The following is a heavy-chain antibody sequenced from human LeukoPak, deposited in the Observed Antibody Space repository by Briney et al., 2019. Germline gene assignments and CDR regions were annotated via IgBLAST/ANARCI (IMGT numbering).Heavy chain of an antibody. CDR3: ARSMATIGLGY. CDR1: GGSISSYY. D-gene: IGHD5-24*01. V-gene: IGHV4-59*01. CDR2: IYYSGST. J-gene: IGHJ4*02. Sequence: PSETLSLTCTVSGGSISSYYWSWIRQPPGKGLEWIGYIYYSGSTNYNPSLKSRVTISVDTSKNQCSLKLSSVTAADTAVYYCARSMATIGLGYWGQGTLVTVSS.